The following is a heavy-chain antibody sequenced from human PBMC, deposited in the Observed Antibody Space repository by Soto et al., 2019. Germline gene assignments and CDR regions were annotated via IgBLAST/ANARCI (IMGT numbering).Heavy chain of an antibody. J-gene: IGHJ3*02. CDR3: ARGYGVRAFDI. V-gene: IGHV3-30*10. CDR1: GFTFESFS. D-gene: IGHD4-17*01. Sequence: GGSMRVPRGALGFTFESFSVHRVRKAPSKGLEWVAVKSTDGSNKYHTDSVTGRFNISRDNSKKTLYLEMNILRAEDMALYYCARGYGVRAFDIWGQGTMVTV. CDR2: KSTDGSNK.